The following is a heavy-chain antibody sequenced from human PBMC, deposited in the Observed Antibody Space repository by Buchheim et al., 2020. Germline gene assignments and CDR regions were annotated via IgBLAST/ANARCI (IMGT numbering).Heavy chain of an antibody. Sequence: EVQLLESGGGLVQPGGSLRLSCAASGLTFSNYAMNWVRQAPGKRLEWVSAITHRGGVPYSADSVKGRFTISRDNSKTTLYLQMNSLRAEDTAVYYCAKVGGDSRSSYFDYWGRGTL. D-gene: IGHD3-22*01. CDR3: AKVGGDSRSSYFDY. J-gene: IGHJ4*02. CDR1: GLTFSNYA. V-gene: IGHV3-23*01. CDR2: ITHRGGVP.